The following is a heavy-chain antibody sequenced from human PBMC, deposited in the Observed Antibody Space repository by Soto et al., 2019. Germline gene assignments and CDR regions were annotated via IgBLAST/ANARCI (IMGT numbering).Heavy chain of an antibody. CDR2: ISAYNGNT. J-gene: IGHJ4*02. V-gene: IGHV1-18*01. Sequence: ASVKVSCKASGYTFTSYGISWVRQAPGQGLEWMGWISAYNGNTNYAQKLQGRVTMTTDTSTSTAYMELRSLRSDDTAVYYCARDKRAYWSGGSCMGPFDYWGQGTLVTVSS. D-gene: IGHD2-15*01. CDR3: ARDKRAYWSGGSCMGPFDY. CDR1: GYTFTSYG.